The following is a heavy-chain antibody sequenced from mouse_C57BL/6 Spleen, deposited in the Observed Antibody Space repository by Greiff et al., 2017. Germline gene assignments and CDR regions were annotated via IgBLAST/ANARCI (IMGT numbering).Heavy chain of an antibody. D-gene: IGHD1-1*01. J-gene: IGHJ1*03. CDR3: AKNYGSSYWYFDV. CDR2: IWSGGST. V-gene: IGHV2-4*01. CDR1: GFSLTSYG. Sequence: QVHVKQSGPGLVQPSQSLSITCTVSGFSLTSYGVHWVRQPPGKGLEWLGVIWSGGSTDYNAAFISRLSISKDNSKSQVFFKMNSLQADDTAIYYCAKNYGSSYWYFDVWGTGTTVTVSS.